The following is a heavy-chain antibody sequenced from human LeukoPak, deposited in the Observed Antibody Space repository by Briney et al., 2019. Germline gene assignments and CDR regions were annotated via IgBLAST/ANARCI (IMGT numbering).Heavy chain of an antibody. CDR1: GYTFTSYY. J-gene: IGHJ3*02. D-gene: IGHD1-1*01. CDR3: ASPSTTGMTWGSYDAFDI. CDR2: INPSGGST. Sequence: GASVKVSCKASGYTFTSYYMHWVRQAPGQGLEWMGIINPSGGSTSYAQKFQGRVTMTRDMSTSTVYMELSSLRSEDTAVYYCASPSTTGMTWGSYDAFDIWGQGTMVTVSS. V-gene: IGHV1-46*01.